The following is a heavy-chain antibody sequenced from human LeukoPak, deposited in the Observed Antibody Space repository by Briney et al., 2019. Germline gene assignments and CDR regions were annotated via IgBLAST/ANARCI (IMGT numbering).Heavy chain of an antibody. Sequence: AGSLRLSCAASGFTVSSKYMGWVRQTPGKGLEWVSVIHPGGTIYYADSVKGTFTISRDNSKNTLYLEMNTLRVEDTAVYYCAMYSSAWYAVCWGQGTLVTVSS. V-gene: IGHV3-66*01. CDR3: AMYSSAWYAVC. CDR1: GFTVSSKY. D-gene: IGHD6-19*01. CDR2: IHPGGTI. J-gene: IGHJ4*02.